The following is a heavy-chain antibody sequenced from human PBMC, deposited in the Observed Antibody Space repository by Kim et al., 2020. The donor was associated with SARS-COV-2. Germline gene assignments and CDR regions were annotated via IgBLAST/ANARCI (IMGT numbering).Heavy chain of an antibody. J-gene: IGHJ1*01. CDR1: SGSISSDAHN. CDR2: IHYSGTT. D-gene: IGHD2-8*02. V-gene: IGHV4-39*01. Sequence: SETLSLTCAVSSGSISSDAHNWAWIRQPPGKGLEWIGSIHYSGTTSYNPSLERRVTTSIDTSKNQFSLKLTSVTAADTAVYYCVGLAVVGWGTSEYWGKGSVVTVSS. CDR3: VGLAVVGWGTSEY.